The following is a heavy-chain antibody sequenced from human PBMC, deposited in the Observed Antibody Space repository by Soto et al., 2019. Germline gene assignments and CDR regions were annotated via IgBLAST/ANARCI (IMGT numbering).Heavy chain of an antibody. CDR2: ISWNSGSI. CDR3: AKDSAGYSSSLDY. J-gene: IGHJ4*02. D-gene: IGHD6-13*01. V-gene: IGHV3-9*01. CDR1: GFTFDDYA. Sequence: LRLSCAASGFTFDDYAMHWVRQAPGKGLEWVSGISWNSGSIGYADSVKGRFTTSRDNAKNSLYLQMNSLRAEDTALYYCAKDSAGYSSSLDYWGQGTLVTVSS.